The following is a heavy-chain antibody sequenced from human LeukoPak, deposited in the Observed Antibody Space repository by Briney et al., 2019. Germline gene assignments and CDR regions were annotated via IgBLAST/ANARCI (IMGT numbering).Heavy chain of an antibody. CDR2: IYYSGST. Sequence: PSQTLSLTCTVSGGSISSGDYYWSWIRQPPGRGLEWIGYIYYSGSTYYNPSLKSRVTISVDTSKNQFSLKLSSVTAAGTAVYYCARERSDIDAFDIWGQGTMVTVSS. V-gene: IGHV4-30-4*01. CDR3: ARERSDIDAFDI. CDR1: GGSISSGDYY. J-gene: IGHJ3*02.